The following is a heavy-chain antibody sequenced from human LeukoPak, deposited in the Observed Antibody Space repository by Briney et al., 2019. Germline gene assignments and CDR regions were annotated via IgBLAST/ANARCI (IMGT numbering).Heavy chain of an antibody. V-gene: IGHV3-11*01. CDR1: GFTFSDYY. J-gene: IGHJ4*02. CDR2: MSGSGSTI. CDR3: ARDVDDFWSGYVDY. D-gene: IGHD3-3*01. Sequence: GGSLRLSCIASGFTFSDYYMNWIHQAPGKGLEWVSYMSGSGSTIYYADSVKGRFTISRDNAKNSLYLQMNSLRDEDTAVYYCARDVDDFWSGYVDYWGQGTLVTVSS.